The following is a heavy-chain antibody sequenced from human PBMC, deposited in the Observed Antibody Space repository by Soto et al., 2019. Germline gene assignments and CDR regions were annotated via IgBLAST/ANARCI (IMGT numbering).Heavy chain of an antibody. J-gene: IGHJ4*02. V-gene: IGHV3-21*01. Sequence: GSLKLSCAASGFTFSSYGMHWFRQAPGKGLEWVSSISSSSSYIYYADSVKGRFTISRDNAKNSLYLQMNSLRAEDTAVYYCARWATIRSVWGEGTLVTVS. CDR3: ARWATIRSV. CDR2: ISSSSSYI. CDR1: GFTFSSYG. D-gene: IGHD5-12*01.